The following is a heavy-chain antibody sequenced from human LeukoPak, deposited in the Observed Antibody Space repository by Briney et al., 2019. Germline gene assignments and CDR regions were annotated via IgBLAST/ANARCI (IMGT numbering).Heavy chain of an antibody. D-gene: IGHD1-26*01. CDR2: ISSSGSTI. CDR3: ARDLYSGSYYPDWFDP. Sequence: GGSLRLSCAASGFTFSDYYMSWIRQAPGKGLEWVSYISSSGSTIYYADSVKGRFTISRDNAKNSLYLQMNSLRAEDTAVYYCARDLYSGSYYPDWFDPWGQGTLVTVSS. CDR1: GFTFSDYY. J-gene: IGHJ5*02. V-gene: IGHV3-11*04.